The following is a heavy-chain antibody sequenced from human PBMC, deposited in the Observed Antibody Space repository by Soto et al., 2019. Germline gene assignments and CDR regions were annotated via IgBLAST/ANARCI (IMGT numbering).Heavy chain of an antibody. Sequence: GSLRVSCAASGFSLSDAWMGWVRQAPGKGLDWVGRIKSKSDGGTTEYAAPVRGRFTISRDDSKNTLYLQMNSLKTEDTAVYYCTTDLWRIAVVVGSTGYFNPWGQGTPVTVSS. CDR3: TTDLWRIAVVVGSTGYFNP. CDR2: IKSKSDGGTT. CDR1: GFSLSDAW. V-gene: IGHV3-15*01. D-gene: IGHD2-15*01. J-gene: IGHJ5*02.